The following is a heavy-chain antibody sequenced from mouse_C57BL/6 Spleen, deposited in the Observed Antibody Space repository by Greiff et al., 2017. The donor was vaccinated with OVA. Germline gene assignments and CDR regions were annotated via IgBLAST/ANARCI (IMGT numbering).Heavy chain of an antibody. V-gene: IGHV1-61*01. CDR1: GYTFTSYW. CDR2: IYPSDSET. J-gene: IGHJ3*01. CDR3: ARGYSNYFWFAY. Sequence: QVQLQQSGAELVRPGSSVKLSCKASGYTFTSYWMDWVKQRPGQGLEWIGNIYPSDSETHYNQKFKDKATLTVDKSSSTAYMQLSSLTSEDSAVYYCARGYSNYFWFAYWGQGTLVTVSA. D-gene: IGHD2-5*01.